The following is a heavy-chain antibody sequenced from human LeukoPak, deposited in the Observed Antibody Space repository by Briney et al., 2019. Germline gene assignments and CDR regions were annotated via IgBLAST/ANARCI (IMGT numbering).Heavy chain of an antibody. CDR1: GFTFNTYA. CDR2: ISGSVGGT. V-gene: IGHV3-23*01. D-gene: IGHD2-2*01. CDR3: AKMGGRISAAVDN. J-gene: IGHJ4*02. Sequence: PGGSLRLSCAASGFTFNTYAMSWVRQAPGKGLEWGSGISGSVGGTYYADSVKGRFTISRDNSKSTLYLQMNSLRVEDTAVYYCAKMGGRISAAVDNWGQGTLVTVSS.